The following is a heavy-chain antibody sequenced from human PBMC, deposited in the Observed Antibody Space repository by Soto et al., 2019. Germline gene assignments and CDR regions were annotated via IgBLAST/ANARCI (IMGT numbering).Heavy chain of an antibody. V-gene: IGHV2-70*01. D-gene: IGHD3-9*01. CDR2: IDWDDDK. CDR3: ARIPTYYDILTGYRYYYGMDV. J-gene: IGHJ6*02. Sequence: SGPTLVNPTQTLTLTCTFSGFSLNTSGMCVSWIRQPPGKALEWLALIDWDDDKYYTTSLKTRLTISKDTSKNQVVLTMTNMDPVDTATYYCARIPTYYDILTGYRYYYGMDVWGQGTTVTVSS. CDR1: GFSLNTSGMC.